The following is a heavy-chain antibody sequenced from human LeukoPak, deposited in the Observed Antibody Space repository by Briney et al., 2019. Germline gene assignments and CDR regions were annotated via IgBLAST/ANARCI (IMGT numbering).Heavy chain of an antibody. J-gene: IGHJ4*02. Sequence: GGSLRLSCAASGFTFSSYGMHWVRQAPGKGLEWVAVISYDGSNKYYADSVKGRFTISRDNSKNTLYLQMNSLRAEDTAVYYCAKGDSASYFYFDYWGQGTLVTVSS. CDR1: GFTFSSYG. CDR3: AKGDSASYFYFDY. V-gene: IGHV3-30*18. D-gene: IGHD1-26*01. CDR2: ISYDGSNK.